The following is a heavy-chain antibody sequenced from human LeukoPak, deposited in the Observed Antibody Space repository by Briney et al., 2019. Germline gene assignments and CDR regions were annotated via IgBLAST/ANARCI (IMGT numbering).Heavy chain of an antibody. J-gene: IGHJ4*02. CDR3: ARGFSLEYRSSLAY. D-gene: IGHD6-6*01. CDR2: INHSGST. CDR1: GGSFSGYY. Sequence: SETLSLTCAVYGGSFSGYYWSWIRQPPGKGLEWIGEINHSGSTNYNPSLKSRVTISVDTSKNQFSLKLSSVTAADTAVYYCARGFSLEYRSSLAYWGQGTLVTVSS. V-gene: IGHV4-34*01.